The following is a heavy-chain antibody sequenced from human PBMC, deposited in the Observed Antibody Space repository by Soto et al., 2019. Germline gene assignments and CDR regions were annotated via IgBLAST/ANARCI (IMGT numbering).Heavy chain of an antibody. J-gene: IGHJ5*02. CDR1: GGSISSYY. V-gene: IGHV4-59*01. CDR3: ARVLWFGELLKYNWFDP. Sequence: QVQLQESGPGLVKPSETLSLTCTVSGGSISSYYWSWIRQPPGKGLEWIGYIYYSGSTNYNPSLKSRVTISVDTSKNQFSLKLSSVTAADTAVYYCARVLWFGELLKYNWFDPWGQGTLVTVSS. D-gene: IGHD3-10*01. CDR2: IYYSGST.